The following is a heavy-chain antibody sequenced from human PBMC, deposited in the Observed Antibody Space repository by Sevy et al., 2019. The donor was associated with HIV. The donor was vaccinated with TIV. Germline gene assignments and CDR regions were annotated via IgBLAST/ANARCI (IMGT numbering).Heavy chain of an antibody. Sequence: ASVKVSCKASGGTFSSYAISWVRQAPGQGLEWMGGIIPIFGTANYAPKFQGRVTITADESTSTAYMELSSLRSEDTAVYYCAREGLDGSTVVTPSGAFDIWGQGTMVTVSS. J-gene: IGHJ3*02. D-gene: IGHD4-17*01. CDR3: AREGLDGSTVVTPSGAFDI. CDR2: IIPIFGTA. V-gene: IGHV1-69*13. CDR1: GGTFSSYA.